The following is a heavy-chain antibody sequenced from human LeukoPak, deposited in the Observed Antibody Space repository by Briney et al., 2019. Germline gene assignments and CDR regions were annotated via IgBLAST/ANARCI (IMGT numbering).Heavy chain of an antibody. D-gene: IGHD2-2*02. CDR2: IIPIFGTA. CDR3: ARDGYCSSTSCYTPYYMDV. CDR1: GGTFSSYA. V-gene: IGHV1-69*13. J-gene: IGHJ6*03. Sequence: SVKVSCKASGGTFSSYAISWVRQAPGQGLEWMGGIIPIFGTANYAQKFQGRVTITADESTSTAYMELSSLRSEDTAVYYCARDGYCSSTSCYTPYYMDVWGKGTTVTISS.